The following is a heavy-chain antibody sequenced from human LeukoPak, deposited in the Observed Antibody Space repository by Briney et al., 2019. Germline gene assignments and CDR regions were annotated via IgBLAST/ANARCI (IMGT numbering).Heavy chain of an antibody. CDR3: ARLVGDVTTWDC. CDR1: GFTFSSYW. D-gene: IGHD1-26*01. V-gene: IGHV3-7*03. Sequence: HPGGSLRLSCAASGFTFSSYWMNWARQAPGKGLEWVASINHNGNVNYYVDSVKGRFTISRDNAKSSLYLQMNALRGEDTAVYYCARLVGDVTTWDCWGQGTLVTVSS. CDR2: INHNGNVN. J-gene: IGHJ4*02.